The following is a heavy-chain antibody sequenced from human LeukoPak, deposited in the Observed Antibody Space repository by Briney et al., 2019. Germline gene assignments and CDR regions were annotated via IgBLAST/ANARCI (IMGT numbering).Heavy chain of an antibody. CDR2: INPNTGGT. CDR1: GYTFTGYY. CDR3: ARGIVVVPAAVFDY. J-gene: IGHJ4*02. D-gene: IGHD2-2*01. Sequence: GASVKVSCKXSGYTFTGYYLHWVRQAPGQGLEWMGWINPNTGGTNYSPKFQGRVTMTRDTSISAAYMDLNSLRFDDTAVYYCARGIVVVPAAVFDYWGQGTLVTVSS. V-gene: IGHV1-2*02.